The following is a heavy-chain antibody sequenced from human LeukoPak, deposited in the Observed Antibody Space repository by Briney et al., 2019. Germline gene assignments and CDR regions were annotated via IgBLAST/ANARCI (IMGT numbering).Heavy chain of an antibody. CDR3: TRHTPVRLSSGYYFGMDV. Sequence: SETLSLTCTVSGGSIRSYYWSWIRQPPGKGLEWIGYIYYDGSTNYSPSLKSRVTMSVDTSKNQFSLKLSSVTAADTAVYFCTRHTPVRLSSGYYFGMDVWGQGTTVTVSS. CDR1: GGSIRSYY. V-gene: IGHV4-59*08. J-gene: IGHJ6*02. CDR2: IYYDGST.